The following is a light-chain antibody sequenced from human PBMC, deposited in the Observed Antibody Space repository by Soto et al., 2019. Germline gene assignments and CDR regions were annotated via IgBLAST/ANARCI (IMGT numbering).Light chain of an antibody. CDR1: RSISNN. V-gene: IGKV3-15*01. J-gene: IGKJ4*01. CDR3: QPHNNWPVVT. Sequence: EMVMTQSPATLSVSPGERVTLSCRASRSISNNLAWYQQKPGQAPRLLIYGASTRATGIPARFSGSGSGIEFTLTINSLQSEDFAMYYCQPHNNWPVVTFGGGTRVEIK. CDR2: GAS.